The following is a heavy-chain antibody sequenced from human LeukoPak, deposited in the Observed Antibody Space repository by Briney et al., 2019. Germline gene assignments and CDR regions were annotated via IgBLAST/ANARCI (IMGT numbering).Heavy chain of an antibody. D-gene: IGHD5-18*01. J-gene: IGHJ4*02. CDR2: ISWNSNSI. V-gene: IGHV3-9*01. Sequence: LSLTCTVSGGSISSYYWSWVRQAPGKGLEWVSGISWNSNSIDYADSVKGRFTISRDNAKNSLYLQMNSLRAEDTALYYCARHRGNNYGHLDYWGQGTLVTVSA. CDR1: GGSISSYY. CDR3: ARHRGNNYGHLDY.